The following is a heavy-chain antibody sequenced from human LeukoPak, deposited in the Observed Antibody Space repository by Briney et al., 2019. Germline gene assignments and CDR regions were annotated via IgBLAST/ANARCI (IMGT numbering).Heavy chain of an antibody. D-gene: IGHD6-13*01. CDR3: ASSSWSSEYFHY. CDR1: GFTVSDNY. Sequence: GGSLRLSCAASGFTVSDNYMGWVRQAPGKGLEWVSVFYSGGSTRYADSVKGRFTISRDNSKNTLYLQLNSLRAEDTAVYFCASSSWSSEYFHYWGQGTLVTVSS. CDR2: FYSGGST. V-gene: IGHV3-66*01. J-gene: IGHJ1*01.